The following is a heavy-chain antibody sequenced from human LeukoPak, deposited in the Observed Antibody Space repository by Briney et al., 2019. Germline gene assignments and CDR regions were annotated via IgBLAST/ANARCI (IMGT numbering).Heavy chain of an antibody. Sequence: GGSLRLSCTASGFTFSTYEMNWVRQAPGKGLEWVSYISGSGSAIYYADSVKGRVTISRDNAKNSLHLQMNGLRAEDTAVYYCARDPYYYDSSNYRYFDCWGQGTLVTVSS. CDR2: ISGSGSAI. CDR3: ARDPYYYDSSNYRYFDC. CDR1: GFTFSTYE. V-gene: IGHV3-48*03. J-gene: IGHJ4*03. D-gene: IGHD3-22*01.